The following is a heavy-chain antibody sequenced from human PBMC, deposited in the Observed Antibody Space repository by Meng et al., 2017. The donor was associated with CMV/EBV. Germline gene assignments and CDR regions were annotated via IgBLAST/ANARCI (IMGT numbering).Heavy chain of an antibody. CDR2: IYYSRST. D-gene: IGHD2-8*01. J-gene: IGHJ6*02. CDR3: ATPTNYCYYGMDV. Sequence: GSLRLSCTVSGGSISSYYWSWIRQPPGKGLEWIGYIYYSRSTNYNPSLKSRVTISVDTSKNQFSLKLSSVTAADTAVYYCATPTNYCYYGMDVWGQGTTVTVSS. V-gene: IGHV4-59*01. CDR1: GGSISSYY.